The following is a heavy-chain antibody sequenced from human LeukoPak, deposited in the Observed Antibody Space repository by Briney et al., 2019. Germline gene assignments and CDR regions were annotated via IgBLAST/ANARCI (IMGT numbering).Heavy chain of an antibody. Sequence: GGSLRLSCAASTFTFSDYWMHWVRQAPGKGPVWVSRINSDGSGTRYADSVKGRFTISRDNAKNTLYLQMNSLTAEDTAVYYCARDLMVGSPFDSWGQGTLVTVSS. CDR3: ARDLMVGSPFDS. D-gene: IGHD2-8*01. CDR2: INSDGSGT. V-gene: IGHV3-74*01. CDR1: TFTFSDYW. J-gene: IGHJ4*02.